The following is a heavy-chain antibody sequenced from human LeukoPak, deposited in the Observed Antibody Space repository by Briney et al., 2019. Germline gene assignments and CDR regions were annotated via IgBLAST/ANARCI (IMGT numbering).Heavy chain of an antibody. V-gene: IGHV3-33*01. CDR3: ARDSGWYRFDY. J-gene: IGHJ4*02. CDR1: GFTFSSYG. Sequence: GGSLRLSCAASGFTFSSYGMHWVRQAPGKGLEWVAVIWYDGSNKYYADSVKGRFTVSRDNSKNTLYLQMNSLRAEDTAVYYCARDSGWYRFDYWGQGTLVTVSA. CDR2: IWYDGSNK. D-gene: IGHD6-13*01.